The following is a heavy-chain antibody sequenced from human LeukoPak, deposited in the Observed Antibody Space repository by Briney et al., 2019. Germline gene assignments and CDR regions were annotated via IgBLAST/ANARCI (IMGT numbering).Heavy chain of an antibody. Sequence: GGSLRLSCAASGFTFSSYAMHWVRQAPGKGLEWVAVISYDGSNKYYADSVKGRFTTSRDNSKNTLYLQMNSLRAEDTAVYYCARAYYDSSGYPFGPLDYWGQGTLVTVSS. J-gene: IGHJ4*02. CDR2: ISYDGSNK. V-gene: IGHV3-30-3*01. D-gene: IGHD3-22*01. CDR3: ARAYYDSSGYPFGPLDY. CDR1: GFTFSSYA.